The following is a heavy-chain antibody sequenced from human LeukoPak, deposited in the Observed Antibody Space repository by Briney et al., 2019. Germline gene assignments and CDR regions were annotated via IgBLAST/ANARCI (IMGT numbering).Heavy chain of an antibody. CDR1: GGSIRGYY. Sequence: SETLSLTCNVSGGSIRGYYWSWIRQPPGKGLEWIGYIYSSGSTNYNPSLKSRVTISVDKSKNQFSLKLSSVTAADTAVYYCARDKFPLVGATGDDGFDIWGQGTMVTVSS. D-gene: IGHD1-26*01. CDR2: IYSSGST. J-gene: IGHJ3*02. V-gene: IGHV4-59*12. CDR3: ARDKFPLVGATGDDGFDI.